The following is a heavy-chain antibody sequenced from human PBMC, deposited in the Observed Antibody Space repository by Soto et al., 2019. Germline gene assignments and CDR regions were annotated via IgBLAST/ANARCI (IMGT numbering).Heavy chain of an antibody. V-gene: IGHV4-59*08. CDR1: GGSISSYY. CDR2: IYYSGST. CDR3: ARHVEGFGELFLSWFDP. J-gene: IGHJ5*02. D-gene: IGHD3-10*01. Sequence: SETLSLTCTVSGGSISSYYWSWIRQPPGKGLEWIGYIYYSGSTNYNPSLKSRVTISVDTSKNQFSLKLSSVTAADTAVYYCARHVEGFGELFLSWFDPWGQGTLVTVSS.